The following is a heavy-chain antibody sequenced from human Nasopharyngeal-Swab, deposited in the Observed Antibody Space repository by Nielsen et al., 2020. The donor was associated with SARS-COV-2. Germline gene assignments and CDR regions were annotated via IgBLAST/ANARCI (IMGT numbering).Heavy chain of an antibody. D-gene: IGHD5-18*01. CDR2: IYYSGST. V-gene: IGHV4-39*01. Sequence: GSLRLSCTVSGGSISSSSYYWGWIRQPPGKGLEWIGSIYYSGSTYYNPSLKSRVTISADTSKNQFSLKLRSVTAADTAVYYCARQGPYDSYGPSKVWGQGTTVTVSS. J-gene: IGHJ6*02. CDR3: ARQGPYDSYGPSKV. CDR1: GGSISSSSYY.